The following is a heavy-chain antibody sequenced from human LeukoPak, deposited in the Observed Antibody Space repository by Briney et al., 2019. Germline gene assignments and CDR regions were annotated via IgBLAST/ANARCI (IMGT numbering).Heavy chain of an antibody. Sequence: PGGSLRLSCATSGFSFSDYYMGWIRQAPGKGLEWVAYVSGSGKTKYHADSLKGRLTISRDNGKNSLYLQMISLRVEDTAVYYCMRVEGRNETSWGQGTLLTVSS. J-gene: IGHJ5*02. CDR3: MRVEGRNETS. CDR1: GFSFSDYY. V-gene: IGHV3-11*04. CDR2: VSGSGKTK. D-gene: IGHD1-1*01.